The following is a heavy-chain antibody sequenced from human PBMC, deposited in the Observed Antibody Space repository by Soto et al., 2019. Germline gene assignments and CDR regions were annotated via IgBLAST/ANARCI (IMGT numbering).Heavy chain of an antibody. D-gene: IGHD3-16*01. Sequence: QVQLVQSAAEMKKPGASVKVSCKASGYSFTSYGFTWFRQAPGQGLVWLGWISAYNGDTHYAQRFQGRVNMTTDVSTNTAYMELRSLRSDDTAVYYCARGGMITFGGYVGYWGQGTQVTVSS. CDR1: GYSFTSYG. V-gene: IGHV1-18*01. CDR2: ISAYNGDT. J-gene: IGHJ4*02. CDR3: ARGGMITFGGYVGY.